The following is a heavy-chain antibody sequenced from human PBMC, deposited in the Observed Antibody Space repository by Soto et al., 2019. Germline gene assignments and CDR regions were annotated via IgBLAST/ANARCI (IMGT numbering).Heavy chain of an antibody. CDR1: GGSFSGYY. CDR3: ARRVYSYGFDY. D-gene: IGHD5-18*01. CDR2: INHSGST. V-gene: IGHV4-34*01. J-gene: IGHJ4*02. Sequence: QVQLQQWGAGLLKPSETLSLTCAVYGGSFSGYYWSWIRQPPGKGLEWIGEINHSGSTNYNPSLKSRVTISVDTSKNQFSLKLSSVTAADTAVYYCARRVYSYGFDYWGQGTLVTVSS.